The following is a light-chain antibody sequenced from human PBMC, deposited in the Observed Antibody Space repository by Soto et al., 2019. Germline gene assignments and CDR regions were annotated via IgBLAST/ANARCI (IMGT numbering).Light chain of an antibody. CDR3: QQRLTGPWT. Sequence: EIVSRQSPATLSVSPGERVTLSCRASQSLTRNLAWYQQRPGQPPRLLIYEASERASGVPARFSGSGSGTDFTLTISSLEPEDFASYYCQQRLTGPWTFGQGTKVDIK. CDR1: QSLTRN. CDR2: EAS. V-gene: IGKV3-11*01. J-gene: IGKJ1*01.